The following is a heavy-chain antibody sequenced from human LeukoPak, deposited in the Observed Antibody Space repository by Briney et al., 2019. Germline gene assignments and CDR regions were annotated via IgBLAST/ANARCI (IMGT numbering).Heavy chain of an antibody. CDR1: GGSISSSSYY. Sequence: SETLSLTCTVSGGSISSSSYYWGWIRQPPGKGLEWIGSIYYSGSTYYNPSLKSRVTISVDTSKNQFSLELSSVTAADTAVYYCARVRRPYYDILTGETYFDYWGQGTLVTVSS. D-gene: IGHD3-9*01. CDR3: ARVRRPYYDILTGETYFDY. V-gene: IGHV4-39*01. CDR2: IYYSGST. J-gene: IGHJ4*02.